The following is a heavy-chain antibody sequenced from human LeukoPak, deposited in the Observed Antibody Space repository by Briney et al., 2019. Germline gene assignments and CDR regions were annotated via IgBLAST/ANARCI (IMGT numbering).Heavy chain of an antibody. D-gene: IGHD7-27*01. V-gene: IGHV3-23*01. CDR1: GFTFSSYA. J-gene: IGHJ4*02. CDR3: AKDGGLWVSAHWGDS. CDR2: ISGSGGST. Sequence: GGSLRLSCAASGFTFSSYAMSWVRQAPGKGLEWVSAISGSGGSTYYADSVKGRFTVSRDNSKNTLFLQMNSLRAEDTAVYYCAKDGGLWVSAHWGDSWGRGTLVTVSS.